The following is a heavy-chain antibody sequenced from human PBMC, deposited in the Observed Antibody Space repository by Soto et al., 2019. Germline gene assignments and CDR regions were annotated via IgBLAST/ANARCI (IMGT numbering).Heavy chain of an antibody. CDR1: GFTFSNYF. CDR3: TRGNYYGMDV. Sequence: EVQLVESGGNLFQSGGSLRLSCAASGFTFSNYFMHWVRQAPGKGLVWVSRINSDGSTTSYADSVKGRFTISRDNAKNTLYLQMNSLRAEDTAVYYCTRGNYYGMDVWGQGTTVTVSS. CDR2: INSDGSTT. V-gene: IGHV3-74*01. J-gene: IGHJ6*02.